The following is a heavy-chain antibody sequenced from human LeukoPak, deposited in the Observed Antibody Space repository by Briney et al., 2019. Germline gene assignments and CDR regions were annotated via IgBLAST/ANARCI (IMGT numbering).Heavy chain of an antibody. CDR2: ISYDGSNK. CDR1: GFTFSSYA. CDR3: ARGESRITIFGVVLTAFDI. J-gene: IGHJ3*02. V-gene: IGHV3-30*01. Sequence: GGSLRLSCAASGFTFSSYAMHWVRQAPGKGLEWVAVISYDGSNKYYADSVKGRFTISRDNSKNTLYLQMNSLRAEDTAVYYCARGESRITIFGVVLTAFDIWGQGTMVTVYS. D-gene: IGHD3-3*01.